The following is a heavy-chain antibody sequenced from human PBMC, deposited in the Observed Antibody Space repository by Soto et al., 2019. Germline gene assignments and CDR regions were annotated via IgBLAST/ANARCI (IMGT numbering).Heavy chain of an antibody. CDR2: ISAHNGNT. Sequence: GASVKVSCKGSGYDFTTYGITWVRQAPGQGLEWMAWISAHNGNTDYAQKLQGRVTVTRDTSTSTAYMELRSLRSDDTAVYYCARDSSGSFYPFDPWGQGTLVTVSS. CDR3: ARDSSGSFYPFDP. CDR1: GYDFTTYG. D-gene: IGHD6-19*01. J-gene: IGHJ5*02. V-gene: IGHV1-18*01.